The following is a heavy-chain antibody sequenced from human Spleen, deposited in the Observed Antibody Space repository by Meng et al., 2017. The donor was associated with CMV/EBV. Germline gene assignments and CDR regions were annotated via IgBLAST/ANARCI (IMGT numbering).Heavy chain of an antibody. D-gene: IGHD5-24*01. CDR3: AREKMATPYFDY. J-gene: IGHJ4*02. V-gene: IGHV1-2*02. Sequence: ASVKVSCKASGYTFTGYYMHWVRQAPGQGLEWMGWINPNSGGTNYAQKFQGRVTMTRDTSISTAYMELSRLRSDDTAVYYCAREKMATPYFDYWGQGTLGTVSS. CDR1: GYTFTGYY. CDR2: INPNSGGT.